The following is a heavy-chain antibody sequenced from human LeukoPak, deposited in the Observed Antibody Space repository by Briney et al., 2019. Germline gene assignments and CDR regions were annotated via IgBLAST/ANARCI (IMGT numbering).Heavy chain of an antibody. Sequence: AASVKVSCKASGYTFTSYDINWVRQATGQGLEWMGWMNPNSGNTGYAQKFQGRVTMTRNTSISTAYMELSSLRSEDTAVYYCARESGSLSGTLFSHLITAEYFQHWGQGALVTVSS. CDR1: GYTFTSYD. V-gene: IGHV1-8*01. CDR2: MNPNSGNT. D-gene: IGHD1-14*01. J-gene: IGHJ1*01. CDR3: ARESGSLSGTLFSHLITAEYFQH.